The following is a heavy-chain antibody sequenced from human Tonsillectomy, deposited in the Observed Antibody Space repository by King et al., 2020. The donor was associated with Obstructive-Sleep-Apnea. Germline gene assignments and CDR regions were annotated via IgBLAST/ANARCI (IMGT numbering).Heavy chain of an antibody. D-gene: IGHD3-10*01. J-gene: IGHJ5*02. CDR2: INWNSGSI. CDR3: AKGASGSYYNSWFDP. CDR1: GFTFDDYA. V-gene: IGHV3-9*01. Sequence: VQLVESGGGLVQPGRSLRLSCAASGFTFDDYAMHWVRQAPGKGLEWVSGINWNSGSIGYADSVKGRFTISRDNAKNSLYLQMDSLRAEDTALYYCAKGASGSYYNSWFDPWGQGTLVTVSS.